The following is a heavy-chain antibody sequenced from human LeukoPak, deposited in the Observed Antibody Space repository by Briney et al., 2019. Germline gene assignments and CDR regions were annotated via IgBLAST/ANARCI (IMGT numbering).Heavy chain of an antibody. CDR1: GFTFSNYG. J-gene: IGHJ4*02. V-gene: IGHV3-33*01. CDR3: ARWGYDTSGYYQYCFNY. D-gene: IGHD3-22*01. Sequence: GMSLRLSCAASGFTFSNYGMHWVRQAPGKGLEWVAIIWYDGSNKYYADSVKGRFTISRDNSKNTLYLRMISLRAEDTAVYYCARWGYDTSGYYQYCFNYWGQGTLVTVSS. CDR2: IWYDGSNK.